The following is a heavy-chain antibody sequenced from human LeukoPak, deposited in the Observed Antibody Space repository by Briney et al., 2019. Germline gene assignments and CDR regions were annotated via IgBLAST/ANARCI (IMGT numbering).Heavy chain of an antibody. CDR1: GGSISSSDYY. D-gene: IGHD2-8*01. V-gene: IGHV4-39*07. Sequence: SETLSLTCTVSGGSISSSDYYWGWIRQPPGKGLEWIGNIYYTGSSSHNSSLKSRVTISVDTSKTQFSLQLSSVTAADTAVYYCARENYCTNGVCWAFDPWGQGTLVTVSS. CDR3: ARENYCTNGVCWAFDP. CDR2: IYYTGSS. J-gene: IGHJ5*02.